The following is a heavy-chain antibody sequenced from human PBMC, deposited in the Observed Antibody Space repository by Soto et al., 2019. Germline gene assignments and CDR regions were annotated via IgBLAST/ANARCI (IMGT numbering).Heavy chain of an antibody. CDR3: AKGYCSGGSCYHQEDYYYYGMDV. Sequence: PGESLKISCKGSGYSFTSYWISWVRQMPGKGLEWMGRIDPSDSYTNYSPSFQGHVTISADKSISTAYLQWSSLKASDTAMYYCAKGYCSGGSCYHQEDYYYYGMDVWGQGTTVTVSS. V-gene: IGHV5-10-1*01. CDR1: GYSFTSYW. D-gene: IGHD2-15*01. CDR2: IDPSDSYT. J-gene: IGHJ6*02.